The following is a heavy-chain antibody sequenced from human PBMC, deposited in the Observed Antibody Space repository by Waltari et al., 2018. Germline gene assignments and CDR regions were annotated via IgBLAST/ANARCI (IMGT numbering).Heavy chain of an antibody. D-gene: IGHD1-26*01. Sequence: EVQLVESGGTLVQPGGSLRLSCAASGFTFSTYWMNGVRQAPGKGLEWVADRRQDGNQKSYVDSVKGRFTISRDNAESSLYLQMNSLRAEDTAVYYCAREGKLLGAFDIWGQGTMVTVSS. CDR2: RRQDGNQK. CDR1: GFTFSTYW. V-gene: IGHV3-7*01. J-gene: IGHJ3*02. CDR3: AREGKLLGAFDI.